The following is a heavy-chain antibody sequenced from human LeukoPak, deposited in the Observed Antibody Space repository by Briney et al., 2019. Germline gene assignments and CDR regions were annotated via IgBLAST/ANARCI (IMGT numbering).Heavy chain of an antibody. CDR1: DGSISTSDYY. V-gene: IGHV4-34*01. J-gene: IGHJ6*03. CDR2: INHSGST. Sequence: SETLSLTCTVSDGSISTSDYYWSWIRQPPGKGLEWIGEINHSGSTNYNPSLKSRVTISVDTSKNQFSLKLSSVTAADTAVYYCARRPGDYFNYYYYYMDVWGKGTTVTISS. D-gene: IGHD4-17*01. CDR3: ARRPGDYFNYYYYYMDV.